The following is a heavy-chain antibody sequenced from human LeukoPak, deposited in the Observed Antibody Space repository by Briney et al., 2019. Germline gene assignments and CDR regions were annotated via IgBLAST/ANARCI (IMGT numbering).Heavy chain of an antibody. V-gene: IGHV3-21*01. CDR1: GFTFSSYS. CDR3: AIRSGSYTLDY. J-gene: IGHJ4*02. Sequence: GGSLRLSWAASGFTFSSYSMNWVRQAPGKGREWVSSISSSSSYIYYADSVKGRFTISRDNAKNSLYLQMNSLRAEDTAVYYCAIRSGSYTLDYWGQGTLVTVSS. CDR2: ISSSSSYI. D-gene: IGHD1-26*01.